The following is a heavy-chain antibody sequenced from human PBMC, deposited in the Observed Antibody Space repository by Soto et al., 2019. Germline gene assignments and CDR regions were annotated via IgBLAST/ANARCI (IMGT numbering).Heavy chain of an antibody. V-gene: IGHV1-3*01. CDR3: ARAGRYYDNSDYYSTKIWFDP. D-gene: IGHD3-22*01. CDR2: VNPGNGNT. Sequence: GASVKVSCKASGYTFTNYDLHWVRQAPGQRLEWMGWVNPGNGNTKYSQKFQGRVTITRDTSASTAYMELSSLRSEDTAVYFSARAGRYYDNSDYYSTKIWFDPWGQGTLVTVSS. CDR1: GYTFTNYD. J-gene: IGHJ5*02.